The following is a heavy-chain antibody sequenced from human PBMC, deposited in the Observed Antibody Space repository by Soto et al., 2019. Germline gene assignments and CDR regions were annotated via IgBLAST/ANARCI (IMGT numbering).Heavy chain of an antibody. V-gene: IGHV4-31*03. CDR2: ISDSGSI. D-gene: IGHD3-10*01. CDR3: ARKQAGYFYGIDY. J-gene: IGHJ4*02. Sequence: TVSLTCIGSGGSITGGGYDWSWIRQHPGKGLEWLGYISDSGSIFYNPSLKSRITLSVDTSKNQFSLKLSSVTVADTAVYFCARKQAGYFYGIDYWGQGTLVTVSS. CDR1: GGSITGGGYD.